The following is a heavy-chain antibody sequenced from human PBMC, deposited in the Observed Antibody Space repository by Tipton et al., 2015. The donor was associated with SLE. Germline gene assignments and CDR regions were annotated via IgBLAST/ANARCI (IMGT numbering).Heavy chain of an antibody. CDR2: INHSGST. J-gene: IGHJ2*01. V-gene: IGHV4-34*01. Sequence: GLVKPSETLSLTCAVYGGSFSGYYWTWIRQPPGKGLEWIGEINHSGSTNYNPSLKSRVTISVDTSKNQFSLKLSSVTAADTAVYYCARRHHYWYFDLWGRGTLVTVSS. CDR3: ARRHHYWYFDL. CDR1: GGSFSGYY.